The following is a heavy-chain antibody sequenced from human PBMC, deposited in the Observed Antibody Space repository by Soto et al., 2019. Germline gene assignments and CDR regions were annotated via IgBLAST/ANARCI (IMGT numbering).Heavy chain of an antibody. CDR2: IYWDDDK. V-gene: IGHV2-5*02. CDR1: GFSLNTSGVG. J-gene: IGHJ4*02. Sequence: QITLKESGPTLVKPTQTLTLTCTFSGFSLNTSGVGVGWIRQPPGKALEWLALIYWDDDKRYSPSLKSRLTITKDTSKNQVVHTMTNMDPVDTCTYYCAHRPYGDYPIDYWGQGTLVTVSS. D-gene: IGHD4-17*01. CDR3: AHRPYGDYPIDY.